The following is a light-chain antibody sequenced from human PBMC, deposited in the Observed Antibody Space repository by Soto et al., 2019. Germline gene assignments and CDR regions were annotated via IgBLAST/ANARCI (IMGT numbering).Light chain of an antibody. CDR2: VNSDGSH. CDR1: SGHSNYA. J-gene: IGLJ2*01. V-gene: IGLV4-69*01. Sequence: QLVLTQSPSASASLGASVNLTCTLSSGHSNYAIAWHQQQAEKGPRYLMKVNSDGSHNKGDGIPDRFSGSSSGAERYLTISSLRSEDESDYYCQTWGTGVVFGGGTKLTVL. CDR3: QTWGTGVV.